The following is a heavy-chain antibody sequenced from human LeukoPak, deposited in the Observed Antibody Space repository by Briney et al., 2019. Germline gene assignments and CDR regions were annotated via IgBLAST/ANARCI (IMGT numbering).Heavy chain of an antibody. D-gene: IGHD3-9*01. J-gene: IGHJ4*02. CDR1: GYSISSGYY. CDR3: ARRRGRSYDILTGNSNYFDY. Sequence: SETLSLTCAVSGYSISSGYYWGWIRQPPGKGLEWIGSICHSGSTYYNPSLKSRVTISVDTSRNQFSLKLSSVTAADTAVYYCARRRGRSYDILTGNSNYFDYWGQGTLVTVSS. V-gene: IGHV4-38-2*01. CDR2: ICHSGST.